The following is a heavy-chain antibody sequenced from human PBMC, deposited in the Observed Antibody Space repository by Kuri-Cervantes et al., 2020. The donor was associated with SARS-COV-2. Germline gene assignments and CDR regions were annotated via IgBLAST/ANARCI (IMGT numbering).Heavy chain of an antibody. CDR1: GFTFSSYA. J-gene: IGHJ5*02. Sequence: GESLKISCAASGFTFSSYAMHWVRQAPGKGLEWVAVISYDGSNKYYADSVKGRFTIFRDNSKNTLYLQMNSLRAEDTAVYYCATIAIVVVFNNWFDPWGQGTLVTVSS. CDR2: ISYDGSNK. V-gene: IGHV3-30-3*01. D-gene: IGHD2-2*01. CDR3: ATIAIVVVFNNWFDP.